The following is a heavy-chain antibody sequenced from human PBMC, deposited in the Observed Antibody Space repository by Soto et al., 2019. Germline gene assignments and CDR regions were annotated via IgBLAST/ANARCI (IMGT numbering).Heavy chain of an antibody. J-gene: IGHJ4*02. CDR2: ISGSGGRT. D-gene: IGHD6-13*01. Sequence: EVQLLESGGGLVQPGGSLRLSCEASGFSFSSYAMSWVRQAPGKGLEWVSGISGSGGRTYYADSVKGRFTISRDNSKNTLYLQMNSLRAEDTAVHYCAKDDGSSWYVDYWGQGTLVTVSS. CDR3: AKDDGSSWYVDY. V-gene: IGHV3-23*01. CDR1: GFSFSSYA.